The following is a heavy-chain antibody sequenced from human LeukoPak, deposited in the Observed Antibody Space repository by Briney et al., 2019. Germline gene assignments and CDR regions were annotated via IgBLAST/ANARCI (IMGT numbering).Heavy chain of an antibody. CDR3: ARDDAFDI. J-gene: IGHJ3*02. V-gene: IGHV3-30*01. CDR1: GFTFSSYA. CDR2: ISYDGSNK. Sequence: GGSLGLSCAASGFTFSSYAMHWVRQAPGKGLEWVAVISYDGSNKYYADSVKGRFTISRDNPKNTLYLQMNSLRAEDTAVYYCARDDAFDIWGQGTMVTVSS.